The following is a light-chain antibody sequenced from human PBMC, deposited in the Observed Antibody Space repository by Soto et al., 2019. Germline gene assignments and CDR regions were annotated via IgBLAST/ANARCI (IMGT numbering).Light chain of an antibody. J-gene: IGKJ2*01. Sequence: DIQMTQFPSTLSASIGDRVTITCRASQSISTWLAWYQQKAGKAPKLLIYTASSLETGVPSRFSGSGSGTEFTLTISSLQPDDFATYYCQHYYRYSPYTFGQGTRLEIK. CDR1: QSISTW. V-gene: IGKV1-5*03. CDR3: QHYYRYSPYT. CDR2: TAS.